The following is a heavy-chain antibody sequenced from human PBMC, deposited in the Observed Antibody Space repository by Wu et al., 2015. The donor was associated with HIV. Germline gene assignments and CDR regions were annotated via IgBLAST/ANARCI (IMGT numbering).Heavy chain of an antibody. V-gene: IGHV1-18*01. CDR3: ARGGHCTQGVCYHLEY. J-gene: IGHJ4*02. CDR1: GYTFTSYG. D-gene: IGHD2-8*01. CDR2: VSAYDGRT. Sequence: QVQLVQSGAEVKKPGASVKVSCKASGYTFTSYGISWVRQAPGQGLEWVGWVSAYDGRTNYAQNLQGRVTMTTDSHMETAYMELKSLTSDDTAVYFCARGGHCTQGVCYHLEYWGQGTLVTVSS.